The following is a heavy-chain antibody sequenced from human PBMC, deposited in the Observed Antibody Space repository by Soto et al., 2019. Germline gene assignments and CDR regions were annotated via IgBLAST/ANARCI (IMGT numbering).Heavy chain of an antibody. V-gene: IGHV1-58*01. Sequence: SVKVSCKASGFAFTSSAVQWVRQARGQRLEWIGWIVVGSGNTNYAQKFQERVTITRDMSTSTAYMELSSLRSEDTAVYYCAAGVRYDFWSGYYTTGYYYYGMDVWGQGTTVTVSS. D-gene: IGHD3-3*01. CDR2: IVVGSGNT. J-gene: IGHJ6*02. CDR1: GFAFTSSA. CDR3: AAGVRYDFWSGYYTTGYYYYGMDV.